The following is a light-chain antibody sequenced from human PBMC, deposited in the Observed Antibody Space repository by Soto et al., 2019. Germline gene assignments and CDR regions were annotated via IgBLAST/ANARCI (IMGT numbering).Light chain of an antibody. Sequence: EIVMTQSPATLSVSPGERATLSCRASQSVSSNLAWYQQKPGQAPRLLISGASTRATGIPARFSGSGSGTEFTLTISSLQSEDFAVYYCQQYNKWPLTFGQGTKVEIK. J-gene: IGKJ1*01. CDR2: GAS. CDR1: QSVSSN. V-gene: IGKV3-15*01. CDR3: QQYNKWPLT.